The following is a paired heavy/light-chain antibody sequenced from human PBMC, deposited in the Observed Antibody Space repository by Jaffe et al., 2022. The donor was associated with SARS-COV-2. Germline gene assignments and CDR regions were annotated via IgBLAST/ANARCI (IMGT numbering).Light chain of an antibody. Sequence: QSVLTQPPSVSGAPGQRVTISCTGSSSNIGPDYDVHWYQQLPGTAPKLLIYDSTNRPSGVPDRFSGSKSGTSASLAISGLQAEDEADYFCQSYDSSLSVWLFGGGTKLAVL. CDR3: QSYDSSLSVWL. CDR2: DST. CDR1: SSNIGPDYD. V-gene: IGLV1-40*01. J-gene: IGLJ3*02.
Heavy chain of an antibody. CDR1: GYMFTSYW. Sequence: EVQLVQSGAEVKKPGESLKISCKGSGYMFTSYWIAWVRQMPGKGLEWMGVISPHDSNTRYSPSFRGQVTISVDKSITTAYLQWSSLKASDTAMYYCARHDCYGNGCSLSTHRFDPWGQGTLVTVSS. CDR2: ISPHDSNT. V-gene: IGHV5-51*01. CDR3: ARHDCYGNGCSLSTHRFDP. D-gene: IGHD2-21*01. J-gene: IGHJ5*02.